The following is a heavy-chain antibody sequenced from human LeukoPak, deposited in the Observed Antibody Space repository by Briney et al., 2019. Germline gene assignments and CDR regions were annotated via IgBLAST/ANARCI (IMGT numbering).Heavy chain of an antibody. Sequence: PSETLSLTCTVSGGSLSSSSYYWGWIRQPPGKGLEWIGSIYYSGSTYYNPSLKSRVIISVDTSKNQFSLKLSSVTAADTAVYYCASSSWNYWGQGTLVTVSS. CDR3: ASSSWNY. V-gene: IGHV4-39*01. CDR2: IYYSGST. CDR1: GGSLSSSSYY. J-gene: IGHJ4*02. D-gene: IGHD6-13*01.